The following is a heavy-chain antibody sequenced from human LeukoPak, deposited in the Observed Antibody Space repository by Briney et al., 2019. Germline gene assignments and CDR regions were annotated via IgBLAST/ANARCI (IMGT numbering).Heavy chain of an antibody. V-gene: IGHV3-33*01. D-gene: IGHD3-22*01. Sequence: GGSLRLPCAASGFTFSSYGMHWVRQAPGKGLEWVAVIWYDGSNKYYADSVKGRFTISRDNSKNTLYLQMNSLRAEDTAVYYCARPSEYYYDSSGYHDWGQGTLVTVSS. CDR3: ARPSEYYYDSSGYHD. J-gene: IGHJ4*02. CDR2: IWYDGSNK. CDR1: GFTFSSYG.